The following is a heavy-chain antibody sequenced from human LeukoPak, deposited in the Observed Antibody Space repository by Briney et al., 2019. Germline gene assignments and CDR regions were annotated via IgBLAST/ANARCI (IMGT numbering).Heavy chain of an antibody. CDR2: ISSSSSYI. Sequence: GGSLRLSCAASGFTFSSYAMNWVRQAPGKGLEWVSSISSSSSYIYYADSVKGRFTISRDNAKNSLYLQMNSLRAEDTAVYYCASGVVPAAIWFDPWGQGTLVTVSS. V-gene: IGHV3-21*01. J-gene: IGHJ5*02. CDR1: GFTFSSYA. CDR3: ASGVVPAAIWFDP. D-gene: IGHD2-2*01.